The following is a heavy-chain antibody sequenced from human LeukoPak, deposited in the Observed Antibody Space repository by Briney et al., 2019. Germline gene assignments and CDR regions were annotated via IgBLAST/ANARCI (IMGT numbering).Heavy chain of an antibody. V-gene: IGHV1-8*01. CDR1: GYTFTSYD. D-gene: IGHD5-12*01. J-gene: IGHJ4*02. CDR3: AREGGYSGYEDY. CDR2: MNPNSGNT. Sequence: ASVKVSCKASGYTFTSYDINWVRQATGQGLEWMGWMNPNSGNTGYAQKFQGRVTMTRNTSISTAYMELSSLRSEDTAVYYCAREGGYSGYEDYWGQGTLVTVSS.